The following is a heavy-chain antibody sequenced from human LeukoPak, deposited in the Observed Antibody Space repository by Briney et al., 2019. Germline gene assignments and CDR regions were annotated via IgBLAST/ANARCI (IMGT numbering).Heavy chain of an antibody. CDR3: ARGITMIGHDAFDI. J-gene: IGHJ3*02. Sequence: SETLSLTCTVSGGSISGYYWSWIRQPPGKGLEWIGYIYYSGSTNYNPSLKSRVTISVDTSKNQFSLKLSSVTAADTAVYYCARGITMIGHDAFDIWGQGTMVTVSS. CDR1: GGSISGYY. D-gene: IGHD3-22*01. CDR2: IYYSGST. V-gene: IGHV4-59*01.